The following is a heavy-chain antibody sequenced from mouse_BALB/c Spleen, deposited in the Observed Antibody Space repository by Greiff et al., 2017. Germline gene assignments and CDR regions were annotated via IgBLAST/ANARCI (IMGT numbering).Heavy chain of an antibody. CDR1: GFTFSSYT. CDR2: ISSGGSYT. J-gene: IGHJ2*01. Sequence: DVKLVESGGGLVKPGGSLKLSCAASGFTFSSYTMSWVRQTPEKRLEWVATISSGGSYTYYPDSVKGRFTISRDNAKNTLYLQMSSLKSEDTAMYYCTRAEGYFDYWGQGTTLTVSS. V-gene: IGHV5-6-4*01. CDR3: TRAEGYFDY.